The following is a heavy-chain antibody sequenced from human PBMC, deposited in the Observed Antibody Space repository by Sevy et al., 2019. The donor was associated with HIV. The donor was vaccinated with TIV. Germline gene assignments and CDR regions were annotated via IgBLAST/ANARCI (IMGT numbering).Heavy chain of an antibody. J-gene: IGHJ4*02. CDR1: GFTFNDYD. V-gene: IGHV3-20*04. D-gene: IGHD2-21*02. Sequence: GGSLRLSCAASGFTFNDYDMSWVRQAPGKGLKWVSAINWNGAGTSYADSVRGRFTVSRDNAKNSRYLQMNTLRVADTAFYYCAREKFCGGDCYYFDYWGQGILVTVSS. CDR3: AREKFCGGDCYYFDY. CDR2: INWNGAGT.